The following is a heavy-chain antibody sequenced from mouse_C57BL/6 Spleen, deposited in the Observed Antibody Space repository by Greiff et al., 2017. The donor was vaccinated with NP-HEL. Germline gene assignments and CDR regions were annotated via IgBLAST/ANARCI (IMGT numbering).Heavy chain of an antibody. J-gene: IGHJ1*03. Sequence: QVQLQQPGAELVKPGASVKLSCKASGYTFTSYWMHWVKQRPGRGLEWIGRIDPNSGGTKYNEKFKSKATLTVDKPSSTAYMQLSSLTSEDSAAYYCANSSSSYWYFDVWGTGTTVTVSS. V-gene: IGHV1-72*01. D-gene: IGHD1-1*01. CDR2: IDPNSGGT. CDR1: GYTFTSYW. CDR3: ANSSSSYWYFDV.